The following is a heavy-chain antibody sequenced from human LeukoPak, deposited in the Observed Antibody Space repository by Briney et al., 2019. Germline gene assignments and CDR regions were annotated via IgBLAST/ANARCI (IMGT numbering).Heavy chain of an antibody. J-gene: IGHJ4*02. CDR3: ARDERLLSFLK. Sequence: PGGTLRLSCAASGFTFSSYGMSWVRQAPGKGLEWVSGISGSGGSPYYADSVKGRFTISRDNSKNTLYLQMNSLRAEDTAIYYCARDERLLSFLKWGQGTLVTVSS. V-gene: IGHV3-23*01. CDR1: GFTFSSYG. CDR2: ISGSGGSP. D-gene: IGHD3-3*01.